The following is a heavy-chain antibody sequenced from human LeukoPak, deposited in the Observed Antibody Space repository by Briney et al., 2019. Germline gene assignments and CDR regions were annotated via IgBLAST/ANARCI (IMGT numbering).Heavy chain of an antibody. CDR2: IYSGGSR. Sequence: GGSLRLSCAVSGLLVSSNSMSWVRQAPGKGLEWVSIIYSGGSRNYADSVKGRFTISRDNSKNTLYLQMNSLRAEDTALYYCARVAGLSWGQGTLVTVSS. CDR3: ARVAGLS. CDR1: GLLVSSNS. V-gene: IGHV3-66*01. D-gene: IGHD3-16*01. J-gene: IGHJ5*02.